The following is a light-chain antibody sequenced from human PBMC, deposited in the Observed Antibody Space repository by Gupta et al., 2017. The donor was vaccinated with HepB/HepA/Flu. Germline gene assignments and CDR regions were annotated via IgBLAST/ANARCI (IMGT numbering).Light chain of an antibody. V-gene: IGKV3-11*01. J-gene: IGKJ2*01. CDR1: QSVSSY. CDR2: DAS. CDR3: QQRSNWPPYT. Sequence: EIVLTQSPANLSLSPGERATLSCRASQSVSSYLAWYQQKPGQAPRLLIYDASNRATGIPARFSGSGSGTDVTLTISSLEPEDFAVYYCQQRSNWPPYTFGQGTKLEIK.